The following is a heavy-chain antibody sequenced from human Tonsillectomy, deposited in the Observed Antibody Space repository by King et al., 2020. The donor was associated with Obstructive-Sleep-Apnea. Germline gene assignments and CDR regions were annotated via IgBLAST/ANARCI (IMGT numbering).Heavy chain of an antibody. CDR1: GFTFDDYA. V-gene: IGHV3-9*01. Sequence: VQLVESGGGLVQPGRSLRLSCAASGFTFDDYAMHWVRQSPGRGLEWVSVINCNSATTGYAESVKGRFTVSRDNDKNSLFLQINSLRHEETASHFCAELGQGRFTVSRDKAKNSLFLQMNSLSPEDTALYYCARDMSSGWYGPLDHWGQGTLLTVSS. J-gene: IGHJ4*02. D-gene: IGHD6-19*01. CDR3: AELGQGRFTVSRDKAKNSLFLQMNSLSPEDTALYYCARDMSSGWYGPLDH. CDR2: INCNSATT.